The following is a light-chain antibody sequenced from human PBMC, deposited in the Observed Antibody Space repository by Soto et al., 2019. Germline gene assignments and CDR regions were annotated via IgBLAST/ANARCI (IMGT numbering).Light chain of an antibody. Sequence: QSVLTQPPSVSGAPGQRVTISCTGSSSNIGAGYDVLWYQQLPGTAPKLLIYGNSNRPSGVPDRFSASKSGTSVSLAITGLQADDEADYYCQSYDSSLSVVFGGGTKLTVL. CDR1: SSNIGAGYD. CDR2: GNS. J-gene: IGLJ2*01. V-gene: IGLV1-40*01. CDR3: QSYDSSLSVV.